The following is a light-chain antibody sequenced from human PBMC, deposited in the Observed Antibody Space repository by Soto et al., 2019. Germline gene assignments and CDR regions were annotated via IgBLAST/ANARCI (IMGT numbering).Light chain of an antibody. CDR3: QQSDTTPFT. V-gene: IGKV1-39*01. Sequence: IQLTQSPSSLSASAGDRVTIACRAGQTISGNLNWYQQRPGKVPQLLIFGVSTLQSGVPPRFSGSGSGTDFTLIINNLQPEDSATYYCQQSDTTPFTFGPGTKV. CDR1: QTISGN. CDR2: GVS. J-gene: IGKJ3*01.